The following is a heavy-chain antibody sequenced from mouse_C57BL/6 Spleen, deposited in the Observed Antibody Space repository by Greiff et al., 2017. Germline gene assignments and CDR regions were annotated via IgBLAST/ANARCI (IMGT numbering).Heavy chain of an antibody. V-gene: IGHV1-15*01. CDR2: IDPETGGT. CDR1: GYTFTDYE. Sequence: VQLQQSGAELVRPGASVTLSCKASGYTFTDYEMHWVKQTPVHGLEWIGAIDPETGGTAYNQKFKGKAILTADKSSSTAYMELRSLTSEDSAVYYCTRSYHYGGGDYWGQGTTLTVSS. CDR3: TRSYHYGGGDY. D-gene: IGHD2-4*01. J-gene: IGHJ2*01.